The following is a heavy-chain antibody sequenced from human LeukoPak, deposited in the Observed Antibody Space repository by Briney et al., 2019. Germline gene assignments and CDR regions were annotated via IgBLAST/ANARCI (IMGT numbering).Heavy chain of an antibody. CDR2: MNPNSGST. V-gene: IGHV1-8*01. J-gene: IGHJ5*02. D-gene: IGHD2-15*01. CDR1: GYTFTSYD. Sequence: ASVKVSCKASGYTFTSYDINWVRQATGQGLEWMGWMNPNSGSTGYAQKFQGRVTMTRNTSISTAYMELSSLRCEDTAVYYCARGVGYCSGGSCYYTTVYNWFDPWGQGTLVTVSS. CDR3: ARGVGYCSGGSCYYTTVYNWFDP.